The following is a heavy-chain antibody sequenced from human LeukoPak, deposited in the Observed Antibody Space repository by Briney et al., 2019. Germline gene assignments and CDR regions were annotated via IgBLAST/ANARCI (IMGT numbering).Heavy chain of an antibody. Sequence: SETLSLTCAVYGGSFSGYYWSWIRQPPGKGLEWVGEINHSGSTNYNPSLKSRVTISVDTSKNQFSLKLSSATAADTAVYYCARGGDKYSSSSGSNYWGQGTLVTVSS. D-gene: IGHD6-6*01. CDR1: GGSFSGYY. CDR2: INHSGST. CDR3: ARGGDKYSSSSGSNY. V-gene: IGHV4-34*01. J-gene: IGHJ4*02.